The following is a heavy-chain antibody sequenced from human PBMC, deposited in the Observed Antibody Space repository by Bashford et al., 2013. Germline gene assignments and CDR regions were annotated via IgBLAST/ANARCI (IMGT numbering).Heavy chain of an antibody. CDR1: GGSISSYY. CDR3: ARRAPNSRFSDGAFDX. V-gene: IGHV4-59*01. Sequence: SETLSLTCTVSGGSISSYYWSWIRQSPGKGLEWIGYIYYSGSTKYNPSLKSRVTISVDTSKNQFSLELSSMTAADTAVYYCARRAPNSRFSDGAFDXWGQGTMVTVSS. D-gene: IGHD2/OR15-2a*01. J-gene: IGHJ3*01. CDR2: IYYSGST.